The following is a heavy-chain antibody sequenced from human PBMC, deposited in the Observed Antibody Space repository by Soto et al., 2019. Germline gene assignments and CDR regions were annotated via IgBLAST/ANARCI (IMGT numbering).Heavy chain of an antibody. D-gene: IGHD3-16*01. CDR3: ARDWGPYWFDS. CDR2: VCHSGRT. J-gene: IGHJ5*01. CDR1: GDSVSSGYC. V-gene: IGHV4-38-2*02. Sequence: SETLSLTCVVSGDSVSSGYCWGWIRQSPGKGLEWIGSVCHSGRTYYNPSLKSRVTNSVDTSKNQFTLRLSSVTASDTAVYYCARDWGPYWFDSWGQGILVTVSS.